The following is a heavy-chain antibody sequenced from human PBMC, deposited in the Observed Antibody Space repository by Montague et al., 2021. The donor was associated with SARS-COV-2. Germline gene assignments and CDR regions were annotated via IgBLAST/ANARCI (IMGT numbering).Heavy chain of an antibody. CDR3: ARLNFRITIFGVVRSRVFDY. CDR2: IYYSGGT. Sequence: SETLSLTCTVSGGSISSSSYYWGWIRQPPGKGLEWIGSIYYSGGTYYNPSLKSRVTISVDTSKNQFSLKLSSVTAADTAVYYCARLNFRITIFGVVRSRVFDYWGQGTLSPSPQ. CDR1: GGSISSSSYY. J-gene: IGHJ4*02. V-gene: IGHV4-39*01. D-gene: IGHD3-3*01.